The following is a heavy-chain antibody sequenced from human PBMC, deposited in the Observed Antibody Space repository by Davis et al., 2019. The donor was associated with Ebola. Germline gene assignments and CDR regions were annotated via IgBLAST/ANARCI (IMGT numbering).Heavy chain of an antibody. V-gene: IGHV3-30*03. D-gene: IGHD4-11*01. CDR1: GFTFSNYG. Sequence: GESLKISCAASGFTFSNYGMHWVRQAPGKGLEWVAVISYDGSDKYYAESVKGRFTISRDNSKNTLYLQMNSLRAEDTAVYYCARPALGDYSGEFLDYWGQGTLVTVSS. CDR3: ARPALGDYSGEFLDY. CDR2: ISYDGSDK. J-gene: IGHJ4*02.